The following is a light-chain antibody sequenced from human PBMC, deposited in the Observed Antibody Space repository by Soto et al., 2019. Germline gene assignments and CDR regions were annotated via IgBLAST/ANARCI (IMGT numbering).Light chain of an antibody. Sequence: EFVLTQSPGTLSLSPGERATLSCRASQSVGSNSLAWYQQKPGQAPRILIYGAYTRAAGIPDRFSGSGDGIDFTLTISRREPEDFAVYYCQQYGSSPPLTFGGGTKVEI. J-gene: IGKJ4*01. CDR3: QQYGSSPPLT. V-gene: IGKV3-20*01. CDR1: QSVGSNS. CDR2: GAY.